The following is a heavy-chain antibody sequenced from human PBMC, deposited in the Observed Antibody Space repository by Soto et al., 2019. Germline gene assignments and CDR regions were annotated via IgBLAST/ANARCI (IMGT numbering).Heavy chain of an antibody. Sequence: GSLRLSCAASGFTFNNAWMSWARQAPGKGLEWIGRIKSETDGGTTDYAAPVKGRFTISRDDSEDTLFLQMNSLKTEDTAVYYCTTLSYGIDVWRQGTSVTVSS. CDR2: IKSETDGGTT. V-gene: IGHV3-15*01. CDR3: TTLSYGIDV. J-gene: IGHJ6*02. CDR1: GFTFNNAW.